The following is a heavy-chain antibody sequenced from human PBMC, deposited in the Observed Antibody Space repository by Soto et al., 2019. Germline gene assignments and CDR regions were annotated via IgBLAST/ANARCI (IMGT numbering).Heavy chain of an antibody. V-gene: IGHV3-23*01. CDR2: ISGSGGST. Sequence: GALRLSCAASVFTWSSYAMSWVRQAPGKGLEWVSAISGSGGSTYYADSVKGRFTISRDNSKNTLYLQMNSLRAEDTAVYYCAKDIPLLLYEGGMDVWGQGTTVTVSS. J-gene: IGHJ6*02. CDR3: AKDIPLLLYEGGMDV. CDR1: VFTWSSYA. D-gene: IGHD3-10*01.